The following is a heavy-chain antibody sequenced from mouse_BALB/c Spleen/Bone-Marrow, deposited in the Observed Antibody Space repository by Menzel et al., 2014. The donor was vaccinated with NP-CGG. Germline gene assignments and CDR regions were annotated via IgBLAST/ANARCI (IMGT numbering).Heavy chain of an antibody. J-gene: IGHJ1*01. CDR3: ARGGGKGNWYFDV. Sequence: QVQLKESGAELMKPGASVKISCKATGYTFXSYWIEWVNQRPGHGLEWIGEILPGSGSTNYNEKFRGKATFTTDTSSNTAYMQLSSLTSEGSAVYYCARGGGKGNWYFDVWGAGTTVTVSS. CDR1: GYTFXSYW. D-gene: IGHD1-1*02. CDR2: ILPGSGST. V-gene: IGHV1-9*01.